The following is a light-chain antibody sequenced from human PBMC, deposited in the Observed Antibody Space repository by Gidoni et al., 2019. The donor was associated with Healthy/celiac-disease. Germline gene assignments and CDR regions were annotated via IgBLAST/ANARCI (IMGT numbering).Light chain of an antibody. CDR2: EVS. CDR3: CSYAGSSTWV. V-gene: IGLV2-23*02. Sequence: QSALTQPASLSGSPGQSITISCTGTSSDVGSYNLVSWYQQHPGKAPKLMIYEVSKRPSGVSTRFSGSKSGNTASLTSSGLQAEDEADYYCCSYAGSSTWVFGGGTKLTVL. CDR1: SSDVGSYNL. J-gene: IGLJ3*02.